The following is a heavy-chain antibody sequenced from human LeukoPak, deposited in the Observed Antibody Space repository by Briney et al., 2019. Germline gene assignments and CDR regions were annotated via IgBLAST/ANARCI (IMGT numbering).Heavy chain of an antibody. CDR2: ISYDGSDK. J-gene: IGHJ4*02. D-gene: IGHD2-21*02. CDR3: AKDMSGGDCPDY. Sequence: GGSLRLSCAASAFTFSSYGMHWVRQAPGKGLEWVALISYDGSDKDYAKSVKGRFTISRDNSKDTLYLQMNSLRAEDTAVYYCAKDMSGGDCPDYWGQGTLVTVSS. CDR1: AFTFSSYG. V-gene: IGHV3-30*18.